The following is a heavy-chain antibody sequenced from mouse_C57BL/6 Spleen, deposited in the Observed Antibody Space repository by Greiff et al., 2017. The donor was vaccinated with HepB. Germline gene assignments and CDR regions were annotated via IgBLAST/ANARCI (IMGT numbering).Heavy chain of an antibody. Sequence: QVHVKQPGAELVKPGASVKLSCKASGYTFTSYWMHWVKQRPGQGLEWIGMIHPNSGSTNYNEKFKSKATLTVDKSSSTAYMQLSSLTSEDSAVYYCARGSSGYPPYWGQGTLVTVSA. J-gene: IGHJ3*01. CDR1: GYTFTSYW. CDR2: IHPNSGST. CDR3: ARGSSGYPPY. V-gene: IGHV1-64*01. D-gene: IGHD3-2*02.